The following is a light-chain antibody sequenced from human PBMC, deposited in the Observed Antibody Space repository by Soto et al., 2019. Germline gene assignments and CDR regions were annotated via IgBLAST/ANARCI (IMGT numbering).Light chain of an antibody. CDR1: SIDVGGYNY. CDR2: DVS. CDR3: CSYAGSPYV. Sequence: QSVLTQPRSVSGAPGQSVTLSCTGTSIDVGGYNYVSWYQQHPGKAPKLMIYDVSKRPSGVPDRFSGSKSGNTASLTISGLQAEDEADYYCCSYAGSPYVFGTGTKVTVL. J-gene: IGLJ1*01. V-gene: IGLV2-11*01.